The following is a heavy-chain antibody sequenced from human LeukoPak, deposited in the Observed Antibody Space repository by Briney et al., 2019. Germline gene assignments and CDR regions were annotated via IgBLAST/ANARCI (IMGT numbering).Heavy chain of an antibody. J-gene: IGHJ4*02. CDR1: GVTLSSYG. CDR2: IWYDVSNK. Sequence: GGCLRLSRAPSGVTLSSYGMHWVRQAPPRGVERGACIWYDVSNKYYAGSVKGRFTISRDNSKNTLYLQMNSLRAEDTAVYYCAKDRTATYWGQGTLVTVSS. D-gene: IGHD5-18*01. V-gene: IGHV3-30*02. CDR3: AKDRTATY.